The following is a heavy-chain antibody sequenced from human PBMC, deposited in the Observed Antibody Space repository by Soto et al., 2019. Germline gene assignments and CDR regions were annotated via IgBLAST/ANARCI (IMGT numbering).Heavy chain of an antibody. V-gene: IGHV4-39*01. Sequence: QLQLQESGPGLVKPSETLSLTCTVSGGSISSSSYYWGWIRQPPGKGLEWIGSIYYSGSTYYNPSLKSRVTISVDTSKNQFSLKLSSVTAADTAVYYCARHYPPQPRGRSAVTTHSAFDYWGQGTLVTVSS. J-gene: IGHJ4*02. CDR1: GGSISSSSYY. D-gene: IGHD4-17*01. CDR2: IYYSGST. CDR3: ARHYPPQPRGRSAVTTHSAFDY.